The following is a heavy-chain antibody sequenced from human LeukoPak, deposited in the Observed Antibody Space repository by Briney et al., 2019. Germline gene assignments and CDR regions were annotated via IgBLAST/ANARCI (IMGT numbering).Heavy chain of an antibody. CDR1: GYTFIGYY. J-gene: IGHJ6*02. CDR2: INTNSGGT. V-gene: IGHV1-2*02. CDR3: ASYYYDSSGHNSYYYGMDV. D-gene: IGHD3-22*01. Sequence: ASVKVSCKASGYTFIGYYMHWVRQAPVQGLEWMGWINTNSGGTNYAQKFQGRVTMTRDTSISTAYMELSRLRSDDTAVYYCASYYYDSSGHNSYYYGMDVWGQGTTVTVSS.